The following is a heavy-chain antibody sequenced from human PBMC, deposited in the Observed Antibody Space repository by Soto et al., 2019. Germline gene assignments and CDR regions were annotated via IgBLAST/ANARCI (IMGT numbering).Heavy chain of an antibody. CDR2: IYYSGST. D-gene: IGHD1-20*01. CDR3: ARRIVKVQVYPFDY. J-gene: IGHJ4*02. V-gene: IGHV4-39*01. CDR1: GGSISSSSYY. Sequence: QLQLQESGPGLVKPSETLSLTCTVSGGSISSSSYYWGWIRQPPGKGLEWIGSIYYSGSTYYNPSLKSRVTISVDTSKNQFSLKLSSVTAADTAVYYCARRIVKVQVYPFDYWGQGTLVTVSS.